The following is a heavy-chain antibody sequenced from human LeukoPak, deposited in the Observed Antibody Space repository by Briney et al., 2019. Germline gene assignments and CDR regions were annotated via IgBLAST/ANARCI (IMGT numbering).Heavy chain of an antibody. CDR3: ARGDGTFDW. D-gene: IGHD6-13*01. J-gene: IGHJ4*02. CDR2: IHPDGSKK. CDR1: GLNFSAYW. V-gene: IGHV3-7*01. Sequence: PGGSLRLSCAASGLNFSAYWMNWVRQAPGKGLEWVANIHPDGSKKFFVGSVKGRFSISRDNAKNSLFLQMNFLRAEDTAVYHCARGDGTFDWWGQGTLVTVSS.